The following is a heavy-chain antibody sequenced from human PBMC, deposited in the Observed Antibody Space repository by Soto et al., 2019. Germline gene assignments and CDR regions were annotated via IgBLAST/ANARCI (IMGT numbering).Heavy chain of an antibody. V-gene: IGHV3-15*01. D-gene: IGHD2-2*01. CDR1: GFTFSNAW. CDR3: TTLGVVPAGVEYYYMDV. CDR2: IKSKTDGGTT. Sequence: GGSLRLSCAASGFTFSNAWMSWVRQAPGKGLEWVGRIKSKTDGGTTDYAAPVKGRFTISRDDSKNTLYLQMNSLKTEDTAVYYCTTLGVVPAGVEYYYMDVWGKGTTVTVSS. J-gene: IGHJ6*03.